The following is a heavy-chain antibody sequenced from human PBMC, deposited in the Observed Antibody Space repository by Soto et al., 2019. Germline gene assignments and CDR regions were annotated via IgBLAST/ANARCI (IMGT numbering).Heavy chain of an antibody. CDR1: GFTFNNAW. D-gene: IGHD2-15*01. CDR2: IKSKTNGGTS. CDR3: TTDSYSSVVVVRFDY. V-gene: IGHV3-15*07. Sequence: SLRLSCAASGFTFNNAWINWVRQVPGKGLEWVGRIKSKTNGGTSDYAASVRGRFAVYREDSKNMAYLQMNSLKTEDTGMYYCTTDSYSSVVVVRFDYWGQGTVVTVST. J-gene: IGHJ4*02.